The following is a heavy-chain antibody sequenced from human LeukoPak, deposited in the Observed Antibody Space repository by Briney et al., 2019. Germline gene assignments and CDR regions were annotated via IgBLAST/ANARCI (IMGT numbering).Heavy chain of an antibody. D-gene: IGHD6-13*01. CDR2: IIPIFGTA. CDR1: GGTFSSYA. CDR3: ARDGGTYGYSSSRLSPYYFDY. V-gene: IGHV1-69*13. Sequence: SVKVSCKASGGTFSSYAISWVRQAPGQGLEWMGGIIPIFGTANYAQKFQGRVTITADESTSTAYMELSSLRSEDTAVYYCARDGGTYGYSSSRLSPYYFDYWGQGTLVTVSS. J-gene: IGHJ4*02.